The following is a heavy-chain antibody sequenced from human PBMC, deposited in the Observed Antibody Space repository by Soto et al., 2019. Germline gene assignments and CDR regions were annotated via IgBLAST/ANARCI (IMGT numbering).Heavy chain of an antibody. V-gene: IGHV1-8*01. D-gene: IGHD6-6*01. CDR2: MNPNSGNT. CDR3: AREAPLFSSSSRSYYYYMDV. J-gene: IGHJ6*03. Sequence: ASVKVSCKASGYTFTSYDINWVRQATGQGLEWMGRMNPNSGNTGYAQKFQGRVTMTRNTSISTAYMELSSLRSEDTAVYYCAREAPLFSSSSRSYYYYMDVWGKGTTVTVSS. CDR1: GYTFTSYD.